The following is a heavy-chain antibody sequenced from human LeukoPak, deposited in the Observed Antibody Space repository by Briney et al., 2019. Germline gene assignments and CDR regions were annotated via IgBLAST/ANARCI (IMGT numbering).Heavy chain of an antibody. J-gene: IGHJ6*03. CDR3: ARGSSHGTYYHVDV. V-gene: IGHV4-59*01. CDR1: GGSISSYY. Sequence: SETLSLTCTVSGGSISSYYWNWIRQPPGKGLEFIGYIYYSGSTNYNPSLKSRVTISVDTSKDQFSLNLSSVTAADTALYYCARGSSHGTYYHVDVWGKGTTVTVSS. D-gene: IGHD5-24*01. CDR2: IYYSGST.